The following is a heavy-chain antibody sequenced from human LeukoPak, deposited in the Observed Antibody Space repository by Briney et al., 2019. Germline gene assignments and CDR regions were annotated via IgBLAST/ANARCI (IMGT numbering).Heavy chain of an antibody. CDR1: GGSISGYY. CDR3: ARRESSGWYSVFDY. Sequence: SETLSLTCTVSGGSISGYYWSWIRQPPGKGLEWIGEINHSGSTNYNPSLKSRVTISVDTSKNQFSLKLSSVTAADTAVYYCARRESSGWYSVFDYWGQGTLVTVSS. D-gene: IGHD6-19*01. J-gene: IGHJ4*02. CDR2: INHSGST. V-gene: IGHV4-34*01.